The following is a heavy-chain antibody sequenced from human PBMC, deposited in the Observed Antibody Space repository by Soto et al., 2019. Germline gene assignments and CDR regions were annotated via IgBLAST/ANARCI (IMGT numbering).Heavy chain of an antibody. V-gene: IGHV4-31*03. D-gene: IGHD5-18*01. CDR2: IYYSGST. Sequence: QVQLQESGPGLVKPSQTLSLTCTVSGGSISSGGYYWSWIRQHPGKGLEWIGYIYYSGSTYYNPSLKRRVTISVDTSKNQFSLKLSSVTAADTAVYYCARGAIQLWPFDYWGQGTLVTVSS. CDR3: ARGAIQLWPFDY. J-gene: IGHJ4*02. CDR1: GGSISSGGYY.